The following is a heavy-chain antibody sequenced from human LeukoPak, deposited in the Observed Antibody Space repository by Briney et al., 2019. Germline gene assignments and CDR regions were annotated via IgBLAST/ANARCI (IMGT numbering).Heavy chain of an antibody. D-gene: IGHD3-22*01. V-gene: IGHV1-3*01. CDR1: GYTFTDYT. J-gene: IGHJ4*02. CDR3: ANPRYDSSGYYYVD. CDR2: INGGSGNT. Sequence: ASVTVSCKASGYTFTDYTMHWLRQAPGQRLDWMGWINGGSGNTKYSPEFQGRVTITRDTSASTAYMELSSLRSEDTAAYYCANPRYDSSGYYYVDWGQGTLVTVSS.